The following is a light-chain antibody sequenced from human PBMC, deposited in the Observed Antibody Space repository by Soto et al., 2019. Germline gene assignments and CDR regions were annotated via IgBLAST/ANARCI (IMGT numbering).Light chain of an antibody. V-gene: IGKV3-20*01. CDR3: QRFGTSPPRT. CDR1: QRVSSSY. CDR2: GAS. Sequence: EIVLTQSPGTLSLSPGERATLSCRASQRVSSSYLAWYQQKPGQAPRLLIYGASSRATGIPDRFSGSGSGTDFTLTINRLEPEDFAVYYCQRFGTSPPRTFGPGTKVDIK. J-gene: IGKJ3*01.